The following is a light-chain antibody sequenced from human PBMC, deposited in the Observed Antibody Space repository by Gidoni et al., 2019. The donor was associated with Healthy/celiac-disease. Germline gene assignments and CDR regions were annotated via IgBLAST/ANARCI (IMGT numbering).Light chain of an antibody. V-gene: IGLV3-19*01. CDR2: GKN. Sequence: SPELTQDPAVSVALGQTVRITCQGDSLRSYYASWYQQKPGQAPVLVIYGKNNRPLGIPDRFSGSSSGNTASLTITGAQAEDEADYYCNSRDSSGNVVFGGGTKLTVL. CDR3: NSRDSSGNVV. J-gene: IGLJ2*01. CDR1: SLRSYY.